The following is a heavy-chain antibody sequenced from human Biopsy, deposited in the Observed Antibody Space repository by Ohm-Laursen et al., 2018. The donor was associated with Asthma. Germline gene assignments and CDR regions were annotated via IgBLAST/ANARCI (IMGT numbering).Heavy chain of an antibody. J-gene: IGHJ6*02. CDR3: ARGYSGSDRIVYYYSGLEV. Sequence: SVKVSCKASGYTFTSYDINWVRQAPGQGLEWMGGLIPVLGTPDHAQMFEGRVTITADESTSTAYMELSSLSSEDTAVYYCARGYSGSDRIVYYYSGLEVWGQGTTVTVSS. CDR2: LIPVLGTP. CDR1: GYTFTSYD. V-gene: IGHV1-69*13. D-gene: IGHD5-12*01.